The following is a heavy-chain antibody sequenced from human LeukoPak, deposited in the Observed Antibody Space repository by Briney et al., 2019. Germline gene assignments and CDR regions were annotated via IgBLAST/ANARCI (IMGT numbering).Heavy chain of an antibody. Sequence: HPGGSLRLSCAASGFTFSTYWMHWVRQAPGKGLVWVARINSDGSATIYTDSVKGRFTISRDNSKNTLYLQMNSLRAEDTAVYYCARDYYDSSGYSFYYYYGMDVWGQGTTVTVSS. CDR1: GFTFSTYW. CDR2: INSDGSAT. D-gene: IGHD3-22*01. CDR3: ARDYYDSSGYSFYYYYGMDV. V-gene: IGHV3-74*01. J-gene: IGHJ6*02.